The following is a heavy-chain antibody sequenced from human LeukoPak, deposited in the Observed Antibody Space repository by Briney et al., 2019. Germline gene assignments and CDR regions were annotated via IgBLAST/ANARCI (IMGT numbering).Heavy chain of an antibody. CDR2: IKKEGNEK. J-gene: IGHJ4*02. CDR1: GFTFSSYW. V-gene: IGHV3-7*01. CDR3: ARDGQGPHY. Sequence: GGSLRLSCAASGFTFSSYWMSWVRQAPGKGLEWVANIKKEGNEKYYVDSVKGRFTISRDNAKNSLYLQMNSLRGEDTAVYYCARDGQGPHYWGQGALVTVSS. D-gene: IGHD1-14*01.